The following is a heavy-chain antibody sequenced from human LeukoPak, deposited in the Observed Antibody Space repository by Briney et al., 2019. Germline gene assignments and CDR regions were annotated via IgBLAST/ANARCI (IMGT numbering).Heavy chain of an antibody. CDR3: ARGERGVIMIVVAEGAFDI. CDR2: IIPIRGIA. D-gene: IGHD3-22*01. CDR1: GGTFSSYA. J-gene: IGHJ3*02. V-gene: IGHV1-69*04. Sequence: SVKVSFKASGGTFSSYAISWVRQAPGQGLEGMGRIIPIRGIANYAQKCQGRVTITADKSTSTAYMELSSLRSEDTAVYYCARGERGVIMIVVAEGAFDIWGQGTMVTVSS.